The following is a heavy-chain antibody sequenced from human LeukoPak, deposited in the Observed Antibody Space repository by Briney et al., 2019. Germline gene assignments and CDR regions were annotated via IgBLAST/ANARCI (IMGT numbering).Heavy chain of an antibody. Sequence: ASVKVSCKASGYTFTDYYTHWVRQAPGQGLEWMGWINPNSGSTNYAQKFQGRVTMTRNTSISTAYMELSRLRSEDTAVYYCARPRTGKNSSSWYPYYYYGMDVWGQGTTVTVSS. D-gene: IGHD6-13*01. V-gene: IGHV1-2*02. CDR1: GYTFTDYY. CDR2: INPNSGST. CDR3: ARPRTGKNSSSWYPYYYYGMDV. J-gene: IGHJ6*02.